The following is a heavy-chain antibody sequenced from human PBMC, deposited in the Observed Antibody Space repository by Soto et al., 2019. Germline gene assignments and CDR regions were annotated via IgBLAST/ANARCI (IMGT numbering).Heavy chain of an antibody. J-gene: IGHJ4*02. CDR3: ARGLLDFDWRLPFGY. Sequence: QVQLVESGGGVVQPGRSLRLSCAASGFTFKNYAMHWFRQAPGKGLEGVAVISYDGSIEFYADSVKGRFTISRDDFKNIMLLQMGSLRVEDTAVYYCARGLLDFDWRLPFGYWGQGTLVTGSS. D-gene: IGHD3-9*01. CDR1: GFTFKNYA. CDR2: ISYDGSIE. V-gene: IGHV3-30-3*01.